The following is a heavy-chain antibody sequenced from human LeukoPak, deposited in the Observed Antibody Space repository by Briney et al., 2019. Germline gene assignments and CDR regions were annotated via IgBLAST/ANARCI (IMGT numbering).Heavy chain of an antibody. CDR1: GFTFSSYA. CDR2: VRGSGYDT. CDR3: AKSRSVEDAFDI. D-gene: IGHD6-19*01. V-gene: IGHV3-23*01. Sequence: PGGSLRLSCAASGFTFSSYAMSWVRQAPGKGLEWVSAVRGSGYDTFYADSVKGRFTISRDNSKNTLYLQMNGLRAEDTAVYHCAKSRSVEDAFDIWGQGTMVTVSS. J-gene: IGHJ3*02.